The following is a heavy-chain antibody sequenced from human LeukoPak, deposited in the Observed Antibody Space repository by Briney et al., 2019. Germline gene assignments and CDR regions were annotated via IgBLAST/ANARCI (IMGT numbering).Heavy chain of an antibody. V-gene: IGHV4-39*01. CDR3: ARGVTTGGHWFDP. Sequence: SETLSLTCTVSGGSISSGSYYWGWIRQPPGKGLEWFGSINYSGSTYYNPSLKSRVTISVDTSRDQFSLKVNSVTAADTAVYYCARGVTTGGHWFDPWGQGTLVTVSS. D-gene: IGHD4-17*01. CDR1: GGSISSGSYY. CDR2: INYSGST. J-gene: IGHJ5*02.